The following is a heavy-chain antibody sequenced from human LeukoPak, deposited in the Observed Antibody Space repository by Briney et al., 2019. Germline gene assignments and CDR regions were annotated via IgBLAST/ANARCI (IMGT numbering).Heavy chain of an antibody. CDR1: GGTFSSYA. Sequence: SVKVSGKASGGTFSSYAISWVRQAPGQGLEWMGRIIPILGITNYAQKFQGRVTITADKSTSTAYMELSSLRSDDTAVYYCARDPSGGYVPYFDYWGQGTLVTVSS. D-gene: IGHD3-16*01. CDR2: IIPILGIT. CDR3: ARDPSGGYVPYFDY. V-gene: IGHV1-69*04. J-gene: IGHJ4*02.